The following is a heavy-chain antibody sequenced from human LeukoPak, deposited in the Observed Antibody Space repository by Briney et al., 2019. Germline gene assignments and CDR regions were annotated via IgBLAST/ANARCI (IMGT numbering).Heavy chain of an antibody. D-gene: IGHD2-8*02. CDR1: GLNFGRSW. CDR3: VRDGWGNVLDY. Sequence: GGSLRLSCVASGLNFGRSWMSWIRQAPGKGLEWVAHINEDGTRENYVDSVKGRFTISRDNAKNSLFLQMNILRAEDTALYFCVRDGWGNVLDYWGQGTLVTVSS. J-gene: IGHJ4*02. CDR2: INEDGTRE. V-gene: IGHV3-7*01.